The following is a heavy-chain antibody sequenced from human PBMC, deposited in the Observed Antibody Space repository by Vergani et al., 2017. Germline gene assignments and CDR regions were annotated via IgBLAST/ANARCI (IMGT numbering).Heavy chain of an antibody. V-gene: IGHV3-48*02. CDR3: ARDLSDGIAAAGTSDFDY. CDR2: ISSSSSTI. D-gene: IGHD6-13*01. J-gene: IGHJ4*02. Sequence: EVQLVESGGGLVQPGGSLRLSCAASGFTFSSYSMNWVRQAPGKGLEWVSYISSSSSTIYYADSVKGRFTISRDNAKNSLYLQMNSLRDEDTAVYYCARDLSDGIAAAGTSDFDYWGQGTLVTVSS. CDR1: GFTFSSYS.